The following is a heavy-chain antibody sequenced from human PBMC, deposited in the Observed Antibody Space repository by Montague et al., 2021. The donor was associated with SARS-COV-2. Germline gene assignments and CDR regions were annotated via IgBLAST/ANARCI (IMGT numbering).Heavy chain of an antibody. CDR2: XXWXXXK. J-gene: IGHJ4*02. CDR3: AHRIARHYDTSAYLWCPFDF. D-gene: IGHD3-22*01. CDR1: GFSLSTTGVG. Sequence: PALVKPTQTLTLTCTFSGFSLSTTGVGVGWIRQPPGKALEWLAXXXWXXXKRXSPSLKSRLTITKDTSKNPVVLTMTNMDPVDTATYYCAHRIARHYDTSAYLWCPFDFWGQGTLVTVSS. V-gene: IGHV2-5*02.